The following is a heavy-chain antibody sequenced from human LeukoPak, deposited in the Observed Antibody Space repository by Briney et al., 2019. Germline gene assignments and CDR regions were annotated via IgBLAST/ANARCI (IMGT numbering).Heavy chain of an antibody. V-gene: IGHV5-51*01. D-gene: IGHD4-23*01. J-gene: IGHJ3*02. CDR2: IYPGDSDT. CDR1: GYWFTSYW. Sequence: GESLKISCKGSGYWFTSYWIAWVRQMPGKGLECMGIIYPGDSDTRYSPSFQGQVTISADKSVSTAYLQWSSLKASDTTIYYCARTTVITPHAFDIWGQGTMVTVSS. CDR3: ARTTVITPHAFDI.